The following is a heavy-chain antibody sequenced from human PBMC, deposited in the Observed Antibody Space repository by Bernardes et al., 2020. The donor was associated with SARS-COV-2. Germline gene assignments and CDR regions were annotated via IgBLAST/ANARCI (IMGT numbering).Heavy chain of an antibody. Sequence: SETLSLTCAVYGESFSGYQWSWMRQPPGKGLEWIGEINQSGSTNYNPSLKSRVTLSVDTSKNQFSLNLSSLTAADTAVYYCARGRHSVHMILVVIGFTVYFDYWGQGTLVTVSS. CDR2: INQSGST. J-gene: IGHJ4*02. V-gene: IGHV4-34*01. D-gene: IGHD2-8*02. CDR3: ARGRHSVHMILVVIGFTVYFDY. CDR1: GESFSGYQ.